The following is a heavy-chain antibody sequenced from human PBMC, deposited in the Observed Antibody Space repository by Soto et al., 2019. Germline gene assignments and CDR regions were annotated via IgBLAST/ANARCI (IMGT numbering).Heavy chain of an antibody. CDR3: ARGEDAFFYYGLDV. J-gene: IGHJ6*02. V-gene: IGHV4-59*01. CDR1: GGSITSSY. CDR2: IYDTGISGYTPST. Sequence: KTSETLSLTCTVPGGSITSSYWSWIRRPPGKGLEWIAYIYDTGISGYTPSTSYNPSLKSRVTMSVDTPKSQFSLKLTSVTAADTAVYYCARGEDAFFYYGLDVWGQGITVTVSS.